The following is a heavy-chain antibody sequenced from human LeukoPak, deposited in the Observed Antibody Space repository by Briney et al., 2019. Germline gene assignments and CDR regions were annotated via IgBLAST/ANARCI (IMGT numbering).Heavy chain of an antibody. CDR1: GFTFSSYA. CDR3: AKLGSSGYFQH. V-gene: IGHV3-23*01. CDR2: ISSSGVST. J-gene: IGHJ1*01. Sequence: GGSLRLSCAASGFTFSSYAMSWVRQALGKGLEWVSSISSSGVSTYYADSVKGRFTISRDNSKNTLNLQVNSLRAEDMAVYYCAKLGSSGYFQHWGQGTLVTVSS. D-gene: IGHD3-22*01.